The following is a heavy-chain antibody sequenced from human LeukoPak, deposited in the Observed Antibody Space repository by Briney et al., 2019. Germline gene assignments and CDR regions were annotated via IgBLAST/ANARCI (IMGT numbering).Heavy chain of an antibody. Sequence: TPSETLSLTCTVSGGSISSSSYYWGWIRQPPGKGLEWIGEIYHSGSTNYNPSLKSRVTISVDKSKNQFSLKLSSVTAADTAVYYCAREGPQGSSSQTFDYWGQGTLVTVSS. D-gene: IGHD6-6*01. CDR3: AREGPQGSSSQTFDY. J-gene: IGHJ4*02. CDR2: IYHSGST. CDR1: GGSISSSSYY. V-gene: IGHV4-39*07.